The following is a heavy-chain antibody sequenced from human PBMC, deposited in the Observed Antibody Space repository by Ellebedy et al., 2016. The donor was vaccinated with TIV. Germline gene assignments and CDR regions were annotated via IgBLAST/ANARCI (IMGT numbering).Heavy chain of an antibody. CDR1: GFNFSTSG. J-gene: IGHJ4*02. Sequence: LSFTCAASGFNFSTSGMHWVRQAPGKGLEWLAMISYDENYKFYVGSVKGRFTISRDNSKNTLSLQMNSLRVEDTAVYYCTSSRGYFDYWGQGALVTVSS. CDR2: ISYDENYK. D-gene: IGHD3-16*01. CDR3: TSSRGYFDY. V-gene: IGHV3-30*03.